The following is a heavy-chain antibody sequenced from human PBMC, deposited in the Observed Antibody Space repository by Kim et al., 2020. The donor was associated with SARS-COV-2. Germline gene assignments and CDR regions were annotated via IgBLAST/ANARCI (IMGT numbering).Heavy chain of an antibody. J-gene: IGHJ6*04. Sequence: SETLSLTCAVSGGSISSSNWWRWVRQPPGKWLVWIVEIYHSGSTNYNPSLKSRVTISVDKSKNQFSLKLSSVTSADTAVYYCARDSLHYDVHARGLQRMDAWGKGTTVTVSS. D-gene: IGHD3-3*01. CDR2: IYHSGST. CDR1: GGSISSSNW. CDR3: ARDSLHYDVHARGLQRMDA. V-gene: IGHV4-4*02.